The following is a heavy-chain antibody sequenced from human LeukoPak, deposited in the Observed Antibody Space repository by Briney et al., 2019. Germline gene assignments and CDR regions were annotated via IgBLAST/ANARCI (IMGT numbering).Heavy chain of an antibody. CDR3: AKDRSSATSCSNY. J-gene: IGHJ4*02. D-gene: IGHD2-2*01. CDR2: VTGSSSNT. Sequence: GGSLRLSCAASGFNFTNYALTWVRQAPGKGLDWVSAVTGSSSNTYYADSVKGRFTISRDNSKNILYLEMNSLSVEDTAIYYCAKDRSSATSCSNYWGRGTLVTVSS. V-gene: IGHV3-23*01. CDR1: GFNFTNYA.